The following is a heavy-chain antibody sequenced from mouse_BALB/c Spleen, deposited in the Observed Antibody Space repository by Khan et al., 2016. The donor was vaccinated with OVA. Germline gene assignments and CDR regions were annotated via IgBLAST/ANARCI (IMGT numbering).Heavy chain of an antibody. CDR1: GYTFTNYY. D-gene: IGHD2-1*01. V-gene: IGHV1S81*02. CDR2: INPSNGGT. J-gene: IGHJ3*01. CDR3: SRSGYGTFAY. Sequence: QVQLQQSGAELVKPGASVRLSCKASGYTFTNYYLYWVKQRPGHGLEWIGDINPSNGGTNFNEKFKNKVTLTVDKSSSTAYMQLSSLTSEDSAVYYCSRSGYGTFAYWGQGILVTVSA.